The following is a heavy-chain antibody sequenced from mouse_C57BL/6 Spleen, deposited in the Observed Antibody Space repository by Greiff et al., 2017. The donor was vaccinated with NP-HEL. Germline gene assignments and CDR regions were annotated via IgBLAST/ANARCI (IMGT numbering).Heavy chain of an antibody. Sequence: QVQLQQPGTELVKPGASVKLSCKASGYTFTSYWMHWVKQRPGQGLEWIGNINPSNGGTNYNEKFQSKATLTVDKSSSTAYMQLSSLTSEDSAVYYCAREIRPTVVPYFDYWGQGTTLTVSS. V-gene: IGHV1-53*01. J-gene: IGHJ2*01. CDR1: GYTFTSYW. CDR2: INPSNGGT. CDR3: AREIRPTVVPYFDY. D-gene: IGHD1-1*01.